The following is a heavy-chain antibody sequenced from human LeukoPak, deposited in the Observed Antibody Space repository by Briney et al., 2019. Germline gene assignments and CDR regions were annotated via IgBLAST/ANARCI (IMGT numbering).Heavy chain of an antibody. CDR3: ARTSAAGSWFDP. CDR1: GGSISSYY. J-gene: IGHJ5*02. D-gene: IGHD6-13*01. CDR2: IYTSGST. Sequence: SETPSLTCTVSGGSISSYYWSWIRQPPGKGLEWIGYIYTSGSTNYNPSLKSRVTISVDTSKNQFSLKLSSVTAADTAVYYCARTSAAGSWFDPWGQGTLVTVSS. V-gene: IGHV4-4*09.